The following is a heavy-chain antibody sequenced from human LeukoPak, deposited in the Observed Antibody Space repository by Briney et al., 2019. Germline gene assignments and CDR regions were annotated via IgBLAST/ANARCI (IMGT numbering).Heavy chain of an antibody. CDR1: GFTFSSYC. J-gene: IGHJ4*02. CDR3: VFGVRGIIPNPFGY. D-gene: IGHD3-10*01. Sequence: GGSLSLSCAASGFTFSSYCMSWGRLAPGRGLEWVSGITGSGIDMEYADSVKGRVTASRDNSKSTLYLQMTSLRAEDTAVYYCVFGVRGIIPNPFGYLGQGTPVTVSS. CDR2: ITGSGIDM. V-gene: IGHV3-23*01.